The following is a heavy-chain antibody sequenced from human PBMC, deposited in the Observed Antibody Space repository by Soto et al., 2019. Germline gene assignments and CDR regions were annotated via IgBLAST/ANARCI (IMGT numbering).Heavy chain of an antibody. CDR2: INPTTGGT. Sequence: XSGQVSCKAAVYNFPSNYMHWVRQAPGQGLEWMALINPTTGGTSYAQKFQGRVTMTWDTSISTAYMELSRLTSDDTAIYYCARGYCSSSGCSHYFDYWGQGNLVTVSS. J-gene: IGHJ4*02. V-gene: IGHV1-2*02. D-gene: IGHD2-2*01. CDR1: VYNFPSNY. CDR3: ARGYCSSSGCSHYFDY.